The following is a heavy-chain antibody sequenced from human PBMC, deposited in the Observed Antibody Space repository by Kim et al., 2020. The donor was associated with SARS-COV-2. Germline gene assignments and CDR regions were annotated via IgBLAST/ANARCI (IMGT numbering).Heavy chain of an antibody. CDR3: AHINSYGSGCYYYIDY. CDR2: LFLDVDK. V-gene: IGHV2-5*02. CDR1: WFSLSTSGVA. J-gene: IGHJ4*02. Sequence: SGPTLVNPTQTLTLTCTFSWFSLSTSGVAVGWIRQPPGKALERLALLFLDVDKRFIPPLKSRLTITKDTSKNQVFLRMTNMDPVDTATYFCAHINSYGSGCYYYIDYWGQGTLVTVSS. D-gene: IGHD3-10*01.